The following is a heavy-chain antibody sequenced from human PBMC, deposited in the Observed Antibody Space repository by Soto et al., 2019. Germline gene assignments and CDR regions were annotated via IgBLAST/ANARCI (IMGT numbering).Heavy chain of an antibody. CDR3: ARPYVSCFNY. V-gene: IGHV4-59*08. D-gene: IGHD2-8*01. J-gene: IGHJ4*02. Sequence: PSETLSLTCTVSGDSISSYYWSWIRQPPGKGLEWIGYINNSGSTNYNPSLKSRVTISVDTSKNQFSLKLSSVTAADTAVYYCARPYVSCFNYWGQGTLVTVSS. CDR1: GDSISSYY. CDR2: INNSGST.